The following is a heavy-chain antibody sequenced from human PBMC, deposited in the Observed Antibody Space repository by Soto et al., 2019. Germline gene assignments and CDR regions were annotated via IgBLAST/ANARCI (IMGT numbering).Heavy chain of an antibody. Sequence: GGSLRLSCAASGFTFSDYYMSWIRQAPGKGLEWVSYISSSGSTIYYADSVKGRFTISRDNAKNSLYLQMNSLRAEDTAVYYCARDFNRGLATNYDYIWGSYRQDAFDIWGQGTMVTVSS. CDR3: ARDFNRGLATNYDYIWGSYRQDAFDI. CDR1: GFTFSDYY. J-gene: IGHJ3*02. D-gene: IGHD3-16*02. CDR2: ISSSGSTI. V-gene: IGHV3-11*01.